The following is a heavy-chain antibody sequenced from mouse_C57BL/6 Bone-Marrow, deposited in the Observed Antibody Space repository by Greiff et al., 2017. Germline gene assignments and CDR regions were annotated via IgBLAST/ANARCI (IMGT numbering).Heavy chain of an antibody. CDR2: IYPGSGST. J-gene: IGHJ3*01. V-gene: IGHV1-55*01. CDR1: GYTFTSYW. Sequence: QVQLKQPGAELVKPGASVKMSCKASGYTFTSYWITWVKQRPGQGLAWIGDIYPGSGSTNYNEKFKSKATLTVDTSSSTAYMQLSSLTSEDSAVYYCARGVRGRDFQFAYWGQGTLVTVSA. CDR3: ARGVRGRDFQFAY. D-gene: IGHD3-1*01.